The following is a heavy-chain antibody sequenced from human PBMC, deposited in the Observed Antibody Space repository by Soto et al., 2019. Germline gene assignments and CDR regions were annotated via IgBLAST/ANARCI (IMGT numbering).Heavy chain of an antibody. CDR1: DGYGRSGDCR. CDR3: ARRGVGPGADFAS. Sequence: LEPLPLRYSVSDGYGRSGDCRRIWIQQPPGKGLEWIGYIYYNGRTNYNPSLKSRVTISLDTSKNQFSLKLSSVTAADTAVYYCARRGVGPGADFASWGQGTLVPVSS. D-gene: IGHD2-15*01. CDR2: IYYNGRT. J-gene: IGHJ4*02. V-gene: IGHV4-61*08.